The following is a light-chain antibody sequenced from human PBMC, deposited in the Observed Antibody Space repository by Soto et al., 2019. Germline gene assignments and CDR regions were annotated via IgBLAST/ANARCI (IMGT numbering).Light chain of an antibody. CDR1: QSVGSL. J-gene: IGKJ5*01. V-gene: IGKV3-15*01. CDR2: RAS. Sequence: EVVLTQSPATLSVSPGERAILSCWASQSVGSLLAWYQQKPGQAPRLLIYRASTRATDVPARFSGSGSGTEFTLTISSLQSEDFAVYYCQQYNNWPITFGQRTRLEIK. CDR3: QQYNNWPIT.